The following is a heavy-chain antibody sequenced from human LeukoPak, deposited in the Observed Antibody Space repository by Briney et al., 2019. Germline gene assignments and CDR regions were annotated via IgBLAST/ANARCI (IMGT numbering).Heavy chain of an antibody. Sequence: ASVKVSCKASGYTFTGYYMHWVRQAPGQGLEWMGWINPNSGGTNYAQKFQGRVTMTRDTSTSTAYMELRSLRSDDTAVYYCARDSDRRFGELFGTLSDFDYWGQGTLVTVSS. CDR3: ARDSDRRFGELFGTLSDFDY. CDR1: GYTFTGYY. D-gene: IGHD3-10*01. V-gene: IGHV1-2*02. CDR2: INPNSGGT. J-gene: IGHJ4*02.